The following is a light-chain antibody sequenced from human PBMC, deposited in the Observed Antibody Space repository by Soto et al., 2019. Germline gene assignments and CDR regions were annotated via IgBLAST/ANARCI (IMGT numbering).Light chain of an antibody. CDR3: QQANSFPLT. J-gene: IGKJ4*01. CDR2: KAS. Sequence: DIQMTQSPSTLSASVGDSITITCRASQIISNYLAWYQQKPGKAPKLLIYKASSLKSGVPSRFSGSGSGTDFTLTISSLQPEDFATYYCQQANSFPLTFGGGTKVDI. V-gene: IGKV1-5*03. CDR1: QIISNY.